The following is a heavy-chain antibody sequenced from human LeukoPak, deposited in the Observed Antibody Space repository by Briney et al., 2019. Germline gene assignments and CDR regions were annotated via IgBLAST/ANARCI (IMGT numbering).Heavy chain of an antibody. D-gene: IGHD3-22*01. CDR3: ARDYYYDSSGSFDY. CDR2: INPNSGGT. J-gene: IGHJ4*02. CDR1: GYTFTGYY. Sequence: ASVKVSCKASGYTFTGYYMHWVRQAPGQGLEWMGWINPNSGGTNYAQKFQGRVTMTRDTSNSTAYMELSRLRSDDTAVYYCARDYYYDSSGSFDYWGQGTLVTVSS. V-gene: IGHV1-2*02.